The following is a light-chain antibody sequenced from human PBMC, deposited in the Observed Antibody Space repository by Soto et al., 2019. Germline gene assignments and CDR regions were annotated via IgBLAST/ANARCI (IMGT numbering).Light chain of an antibody. Sequence: EIVLTQSPATLSLSPGERATLSCRASQSVSSYLAWYQQKQGQAPPLLIYDASNRATGIPARFSGSGSGTDFTLPISSLEPEDFAVYYCQQRSNWLTFGGGTKVEIK. CDR2: DAS. CDR3: QQRSNWLT. V-gene: IGKV3-11*01. J-gene: IGKJ4*01. CDR1: QSVSSY.